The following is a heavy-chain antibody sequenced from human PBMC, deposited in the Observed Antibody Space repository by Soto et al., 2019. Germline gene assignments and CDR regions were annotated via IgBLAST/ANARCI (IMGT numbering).Heavy chain of an antibody. D-gene: IGHD3-22*01. CDR1: GGSISSSNW. CDR3: ARKARSSYYHFFDY. V-gene: IGHV4-4*02. CDR2: IYHSEST. Sequence: ETLSLTCAVSGGSISSSNWWSWVRQPPGKGLEWIGEIYHSESTNYNPSLKSRGTISVDKSKNQFSLKLSSVTAADTAVYYCARKARSSYYHFFDYWGQGTLVTVSS. J-gene: IGHJ4*02.